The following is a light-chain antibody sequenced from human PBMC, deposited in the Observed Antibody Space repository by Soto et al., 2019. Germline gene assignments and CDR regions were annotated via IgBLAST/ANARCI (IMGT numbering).Light chain of an antibody. V-gene: IGLV2-14*01. CDR2: DVS. CDR3: SSYTSMSTLVV. J-gene: IGLJ2*01. CDR1: SSDVGGYNY. Sequence: QSALTQPASVSGSPGQSSTISCTGSSSDVGGYNYVSWYQQHPGKAPKLMIYDVSNRPSGVSNRFSGSKSGNTASLTISGLQAEDEADYYCSSYTSMSTLVVFGGGTKLTVL.